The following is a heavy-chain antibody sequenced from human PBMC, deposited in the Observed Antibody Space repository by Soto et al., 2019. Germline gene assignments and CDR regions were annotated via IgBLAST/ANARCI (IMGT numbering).Heavy chain of an antibody. V-gene: IGHV3-7*01. CDR1: AFSFSSHW. J-gene: IGHJ4*02. CDR3: ARIGWGYDYVWGRYFDY. D-gene: IGHD3-16*01. CDR2: IKEDGSEK. Sequence: EVHLVESGGGLVQPGGSLRLSCAASAFSFSSHWMSWVRQAPGKGLEWVANIKEDGSEKYYVDSVKGRFTISRDNTKNSVYLQMTSLRVEDTAVYYCARIGWGYDYVWGRYFDYWGQGTLVTASS.